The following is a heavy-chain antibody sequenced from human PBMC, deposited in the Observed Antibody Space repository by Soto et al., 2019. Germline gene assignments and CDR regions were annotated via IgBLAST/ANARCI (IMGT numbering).Heavy chain of an antibody. Sequence: EVHLLEAGGGFVQPGGSLRLSCSASGFTFKDYGMSWVRQAPGKGLEWVSAIIGPGDKSYYADSVKGRFTISSDNSSAPRYLQLTTLRVEDLALCYCPIDRDCGESYPFGGWGQGTLVSVS. CDR2: IIGPGDKS. J-gene: IGHJ4*02. V-gene: IGHV3-23*01. CDR1: GFTFKDYG. D-gene: IGHD4-17*01. CDR3: PIDRDCGESYPFGG.